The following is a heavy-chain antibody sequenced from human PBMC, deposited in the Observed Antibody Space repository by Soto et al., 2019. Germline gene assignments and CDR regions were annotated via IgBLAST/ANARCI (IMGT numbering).Heavy chain of an antibody. D-gene: IGHD3-10*01. CDR3: AHSARQRGDFDY. J-gene: IGHJ4*02. CDR2: IYWDDDK. V-gene: IGHV2-5*02. CDR1: GFSLSTSGVS. Sequence: QITLKESGPPLVKPTQTLTLTCPFSGFSLSTSGVSVGWIRQPPGKALEWLALIYWDDDKRYSPSLKSRLTITKDTSNNQVVLTMTNMDPVDTATEYCAHSARQRGDFDYWGQGTLVTVSS.